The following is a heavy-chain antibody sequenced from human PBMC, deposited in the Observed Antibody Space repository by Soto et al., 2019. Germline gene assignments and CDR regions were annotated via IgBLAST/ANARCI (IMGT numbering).Heavy chain of an antibody. CDR3: ARADCTGAYCYSWPFNYGVDV. Sequence: QVQLVESGGGVVQPGGSLRLSCTTSGFTFNTYGMHWVRQAPGKGLEWVAIIWYDGSNKYYADSVKGRFTISRDNSKNTVYLQMNSLRAEDTTLYYWARADCTGAYCYSWPFNYGVDVWGQGTTVTVSS. V-gene: IGHV3-33*08. J-gene: IGHJ6*02. D-gene: IGHD2-15*01. CDR1: GFTFNTYG. CDR2: IWYDGSNK.